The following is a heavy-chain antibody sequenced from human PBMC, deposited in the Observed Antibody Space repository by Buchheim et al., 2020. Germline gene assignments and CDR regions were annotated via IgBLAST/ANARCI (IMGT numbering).Heavy chain of an antibody. Sequence: QVQLQESGPGLVKPSETLSLTCTVSGGSISSYYWSWIRQPPGKGLEWIGYIYYSGSTNYNPSLKSRVTISVDTSTNQFSLKLSSVTAADTAVYYCARESIRAEYYYDSSGTTDAFDIWGQGT. V-gene: IGHV4-59*01. CDR1: GGSISSYY. CDR3: ARESIRAEYYYDSSGTTDAFDI. J-gene: IGHJ3*02. CDR2: IYYSGST. D-gene: IGHD3-22*01.